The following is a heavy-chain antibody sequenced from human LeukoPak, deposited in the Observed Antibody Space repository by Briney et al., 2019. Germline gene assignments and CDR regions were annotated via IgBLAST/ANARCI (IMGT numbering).Heavy chain of an antibody. J-gene: IGHJ4*02. CDR1: GGSISSYY. CDR2: IYYSGST. CDR3: ARLLRGELTFDY. Sequence: SETLSLTCTVSGGSISSYYWSWIRQPPGKGLEWIGYIYYSGSTNYNPSLKSRVTISVDTSKNQFSLKLSSVTSADTAVYYCARLLRGELTFDYWGQGTLVTVSS. D-gene: IGHD1-26*01. V-gene: IGHV4-59*08.